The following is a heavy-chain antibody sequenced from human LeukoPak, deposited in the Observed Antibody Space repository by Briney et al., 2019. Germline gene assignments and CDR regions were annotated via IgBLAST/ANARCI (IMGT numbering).Heavy chain of an antibody. D-gene: IGHD3-22*01. V-gene: IGHV1-24*01. Sequence: ASVKVSCKVSGYTLTELSMHWVRQAPGEGLEWMGGFDPEDGETIYAQKFQGRVTMTEDTSTDTAYMELSSLRSEDTAVYYCATGPPDYYDSSPFDYWGQGTLVTVSS. J-gene: IGHJ4*02. CDR3: ATGPPDYYDSSPFDY. CDR1: GYTLTELS. CDR2: FDPEDGET.